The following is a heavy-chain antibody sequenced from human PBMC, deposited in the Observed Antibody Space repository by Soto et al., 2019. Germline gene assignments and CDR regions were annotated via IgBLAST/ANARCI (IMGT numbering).Heavy chain of an antibody. CDR2: IYYSGNT. J-gene: IGHJ3*02. D-gene: IGHD1-1*01. Sequence: QVRLQEWGPGLVKPSQTLSLKCSVSGGSITTGGRYWSWLRQLPGKGLEWIGDIYYSGNTYCNASLKSRVTISVDAAKNQFALKLSSVTAADTAVYYCAQALVFTGGDVFDICGQGRLVTVSS. CDR3: AQALVFTGGDVFDI. CDR1: GGSITTGGRY. V-gene: IGHV4-31*02.